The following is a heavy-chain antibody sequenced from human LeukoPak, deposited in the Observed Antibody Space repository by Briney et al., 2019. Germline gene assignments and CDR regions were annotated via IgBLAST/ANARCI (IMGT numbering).Heavy chain of an antibody. CDR2: IRSKAYGGTT. Sequence: PGGSLRLSCTASGFTFGDYAMSWVRQAPGKVLEWVGFIRSKAYGGTTEYAASVKGRFTISRDDSKSIAYLQMNSLKTEDTAVYYCTRDTRLRSYDYWGQGTLVTVSS. CDR1: GFTFGDYA. D-gene: IGHD5-12*01. V-gene: IGHV3-49*04. J-gene: IGHJ4*02. CDR3: TRDTRLRSYDY.